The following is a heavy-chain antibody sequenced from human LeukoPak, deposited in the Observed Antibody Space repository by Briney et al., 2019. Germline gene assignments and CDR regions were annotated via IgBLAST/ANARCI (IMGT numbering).Heavy chain of an antibody. D-gene: IGHD2-21*01. CDR3: ARALWPYYFDH. Sequence: GGSLRLSCAASGFTFSSYGMHWVRQAPGKGLEWVAIIWYDGSNEYYADSVKGRFTISRDNSKNTLYLQMNSLRAEDTAVYYCARALWPYYFDHRGQATLVTVSS. J-gene: IGHJ4*02. CDR2: IWYDGSNE. V-gene: IGHV3-33*01. CDR1: GFTFSSYG.